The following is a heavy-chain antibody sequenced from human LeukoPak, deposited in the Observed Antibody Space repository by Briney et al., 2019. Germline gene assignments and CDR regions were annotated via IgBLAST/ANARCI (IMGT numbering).Heavy chain of an antibody. CDR1: GFTFSSYS. J-gene: IGHJ4*02. CDR2: IRYDGSNK. CDR3: ARGKWEPLDY. V-gene: IGHV3-30*02. Sequence: GGSLRLSCAASGFTFSSYSMNWVRQAPGKGLEWVAFIRYDGSNKYYADSVKGRFTISRDNAKNSLYLQMNSLRAEDTAVYYCARGKWEPLDYWGQGTLVTVSS. D-gene: IGHD1-26*01.